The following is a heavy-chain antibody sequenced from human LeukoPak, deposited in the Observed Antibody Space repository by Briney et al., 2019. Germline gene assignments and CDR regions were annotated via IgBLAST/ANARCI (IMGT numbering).Heavy chain of an antibody. Sequence: SETLSLTCTVSGGSISSGGYYWSWIRQHPGKGLEWIGYIYYSGSTYYNPSLKSRVTISVDTSKNQFSLKLSSVTAADTAVYYCARGHFWSGYYTSYYYYYGMDVWGQGTTVTVSS. D-gene: IGHD3-3*02. CDR2: IYYSGST. CDR3: ARGHFWSGYYTSYYYYYGMDV. J-gene: IGHJ6*02. V-gene: IGHV4-31*03. CDR1: GGSISSGGYY.